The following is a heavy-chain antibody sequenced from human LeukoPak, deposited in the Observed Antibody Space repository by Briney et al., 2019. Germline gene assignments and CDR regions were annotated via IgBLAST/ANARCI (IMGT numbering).Heavy chain of an antibody. CDR2: IRQDGSDK. D-gene: IGHD3-3*01. CDR3: ASTNSFDY. J-gene: IGHJ4*02. CDR1: GFTVSSNY. Sequence: GGSLRLSCAASGFTVSSNYMSWVRQAPGKGLEWVANIRQDGSDKNYVDAVKGRFTISRDNAKNSLYLQMSSLRAEDTAVYYCASTNSFDYWGPGTLVTVSS. V-gene: IGHV3-7*01.